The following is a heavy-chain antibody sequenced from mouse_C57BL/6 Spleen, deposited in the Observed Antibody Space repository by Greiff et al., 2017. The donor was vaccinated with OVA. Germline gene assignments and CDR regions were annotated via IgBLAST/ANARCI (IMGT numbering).Heavy chain of an antibody. D-gene: IGHD1-1*01. V-gene: IGHV1-64*01. CDR2: IHPNSGST. CDR3: AKSPFYYYGSSYVGYFDY. J-gene: IGHJ2*01. CDR1: GYTFTSYW. Sequence: VQLQQPGAELVKPGASVKLSCKASGYTFTSYWMHWVKQRPGQGLEWIGMIHPNSGSTNYNEKFKSKATLTVDKSSSTAYMQLSSLTSEDSAVYYCAKSPFYYYGSSYVGYFDYWGQGTTLTVSS.